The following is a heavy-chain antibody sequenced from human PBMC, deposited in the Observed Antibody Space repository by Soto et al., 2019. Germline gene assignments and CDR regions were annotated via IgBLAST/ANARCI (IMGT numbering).Heavy chain of an antibody. J-gene: IGHJ6*02. CDR3: ARHTFAFITGQPYGMDV. CDR1: GYSFTSYW. D-gene: IGHD1-20*01. CDR2: IYPGDSDT. Sequence: PGESLKISCKGSGYSFTSYWIGWVRQMPGKGLEWMGIIYPGDSDTRYSPSFQGQVTISADKSISTAYLQWSSLKASDTAMYYCARHTFAFITGQPYGMDVWGQGTTVTVSS. V-gene: IGHV5-51*01.